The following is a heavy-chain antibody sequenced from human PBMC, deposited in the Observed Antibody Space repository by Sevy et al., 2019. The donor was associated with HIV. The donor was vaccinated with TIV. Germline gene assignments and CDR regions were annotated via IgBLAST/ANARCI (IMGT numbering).Heavy chain of an antibody. CDR2: ISSSGSTI. CDR1: GFTFSDYY. V-gene: IGHV3-11*01. J-gene: IGHJ4*02. CDR3: ARGGEGMSYYYDSSGSLFDF. D-gene: IGHD3-22*01. Sequence: GGSLRLSCAASGFTFSDYYMSWIRQAPGKGLEWVSYISSSGSTIYNADSVKDLFTISRDNAKNSLYLQMNSLRAEDTAVYYCARGGEGMSYYYDSSGSLFDFWGQRTLVTVSS.